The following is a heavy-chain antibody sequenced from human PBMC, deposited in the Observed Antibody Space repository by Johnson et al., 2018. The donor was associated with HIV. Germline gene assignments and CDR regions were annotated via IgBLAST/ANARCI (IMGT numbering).Heavy chain of an antibody. CDR3: AKHWGGQIWVPDGFDI. J-gene: IGHJ3*02. CDR2: ISWNSGRI. D-gene: IGHD3-16*01. Sequence: VQLVESGGGLVQPGRSLRLSCAASGFSFDDYAMYWVRQVPGKGLEWVSGISWNSGRIGYADYVKGRFTISRDNAKKSLYLQMNSLRAEDTAVYYCAKHWGGQIWVPDGFDIWGQGTMLTVSS. V-gene: IGHV3-9*01. CDR1: GFSFDDYA.